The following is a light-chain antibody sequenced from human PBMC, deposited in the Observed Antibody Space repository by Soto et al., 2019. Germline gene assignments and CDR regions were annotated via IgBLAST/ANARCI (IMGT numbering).Light chain of an antibody. CDR1: QNITNN. J-gene: IGKJ5*01. Sequence: DIQMTQSPSSLSASIGDRVTITCQASQNITNNLSWYQQKPGKAPNLLIYHASKLAKGVTSRFSGSGSGKDFSFIITSLQREDLAQYYCQQYHGLPPLTFGQGTRLEIK. CDR3: QQYHGLPPLT. CDR2: HAS. V-gene: IGKV1-33*01.